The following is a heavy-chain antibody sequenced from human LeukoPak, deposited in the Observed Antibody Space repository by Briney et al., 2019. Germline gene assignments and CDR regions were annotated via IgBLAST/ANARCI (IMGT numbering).Heavy chain of an antibody. D-gene: IGHD3-10*01. V-gene: IGHV1-2*02. CDR2: INPNSGGT. Sequence: GASVKVSCKASGYTFTGYYMHWVRQAPGQELEWMGWINPNSGGTNYAQKFQGRVTMTRDTSISTAYMELSRLRSDDTAVYYCARGLYGSGSYPITTELEFDPWGQGTLVTVSS. CDR1: GYTFTGYY. CDR3: ARGLYGSGSYPITTELEFDP. J-gene: IGHJ5*02.